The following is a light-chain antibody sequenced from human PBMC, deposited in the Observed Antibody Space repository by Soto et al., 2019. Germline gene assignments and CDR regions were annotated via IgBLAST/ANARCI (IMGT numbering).Light chain of an antibody. V-gene: IGLV2-18*02. CDR1: SSDVGSYNR. Sequence: QSALTQPPSVSGSPGQSVTISCTGTSSDVGSYNRVSWYQQPPGTAPKLMIYEVSTRPSGVPDRFSGSKSGNTASLTISGLQAEDEGDYYCSSYTGSSTFVVFGTGTKLTVL. CDR3: SSYTGSSTFVV. J-gene: IGLJ1*01. CDR2: EVS.